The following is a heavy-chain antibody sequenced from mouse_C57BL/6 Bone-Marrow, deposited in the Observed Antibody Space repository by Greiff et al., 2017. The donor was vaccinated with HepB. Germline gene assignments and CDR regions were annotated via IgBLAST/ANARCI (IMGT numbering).Heavy chain of an antibody. Sequence: VKLQESGAELVKPGASVKMSCKASGYTFTTYPIEWMKQNHGKSLEWIGNFHPYNDDTKYNEKFKGKATLTVEKSSSTVYLELSRLTSDDSAVYYCARGGYYGSSYDYWGQGTTLTVSS. CDR1: GYTFTTYP. J-gene: IGHJ2*01. D-gene: IGHD1-1*01. V-gene: IGHV1-47*01. CDR3: ARGGYYGSSYDY. CDR2: FHPYNDDT.